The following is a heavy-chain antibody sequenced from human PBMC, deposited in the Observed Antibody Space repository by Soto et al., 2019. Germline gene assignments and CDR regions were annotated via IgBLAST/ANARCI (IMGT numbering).Heavy chain of an antibody. V-gene: IGHV4-59*01. D-gene: IGHD5-18*01. CDR1: GGSISSYY. J-gene: IGHJ4*02. Sequence: PSETLSLTCTVSGGSISSYYWSWIRQPPGKGLEWIGYIYYSGSTNYNPSLKSRVTISVDTSKNQFSLKLSSVTAADTAVYYCARSDWIQLWYYFDYWGQGTLVTVSS. CDR3: ARSDWIQLWYYFDY. CDR2: IYYSGST.